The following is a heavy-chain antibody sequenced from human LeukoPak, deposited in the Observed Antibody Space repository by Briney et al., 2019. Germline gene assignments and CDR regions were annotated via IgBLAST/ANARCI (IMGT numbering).Heavy chain of an antibody. V-gene: IGHV3-48*03. Sequence: GGSLRLSCAASGFTFSSYEMNWVRQAPGKGLEWVSYISSSGSTIYYADSVKGRFTISRDNAKNSLYLQMNSLRAEDTAVYYCARDQTLIAATDYWGQGTLVTVSS. J-gene: IGHJ4*02. CDR1: GFTFSSYE. CDR2: ISSSGSTI. CDR3: ARDQTLIAATDY. D-gene: IGHD6-13*01.